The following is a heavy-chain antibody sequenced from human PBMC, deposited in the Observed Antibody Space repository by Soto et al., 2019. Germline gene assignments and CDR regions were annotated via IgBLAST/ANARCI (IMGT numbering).Heavy chain of an antibody. Sequence: ASVKVSCKASENTFSTYSLHWVRQAPGQGLEWMGVINPTTTTTTDAQKFQGRVTMTRDTFTSTVFLELSSLRSGDTAVYYCARDLYSTSWYVRAFDMWGQGTMVTVSS. CDR1: ENTFSTYS. V-gene: IGHV1-46*03. CDR3: ARDLYSTSWYVRAFDM. D-gene: IGHD6-13*01. CDR2: INPTTTTT. J-gene: IGHJ3*02.